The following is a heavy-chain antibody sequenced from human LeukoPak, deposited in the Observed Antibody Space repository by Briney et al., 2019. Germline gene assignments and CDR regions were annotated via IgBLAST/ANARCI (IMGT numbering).Heavy chain of an antibody. CDR1: GFTVSSNH. V-gene: IGHV3-53*01. J-gene: IGHJ3*01. CDR3: ARDADYGGSPDAFDV. Sequence: GGSLRLSCVASGFTVSSNHMSWVRQAPGKGLKWVSIIYSGGTTYYADSVKGRFTISRDNSKNSLYLQMNSLRAEDTAVYYCARDADYGGSPDAFDVWGRGTIVTVSS. CDR2: IYSGGTT. D-gene: IGHD4-23*01.